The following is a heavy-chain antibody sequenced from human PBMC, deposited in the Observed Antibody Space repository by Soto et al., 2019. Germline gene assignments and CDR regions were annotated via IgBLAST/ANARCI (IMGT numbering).Heavy chain of an antibody. CDR1: GFTFSNAW. V-gene: IGHV3-15*01. J-gene: IGHJ4*02. D-gene: IGHD2-2*03. Sequence: GGSLRLSCAASGFTFSNAWMSWVRQAPGKGLEWVGRIKSKTDGGTTDYAAPVKGRFTISRDDSKNTLYLQMNSLKTEDTAVYYCTTEMGIVVVPAATDYWGQGTLVTVSS. CDR3: TTEMGIVVVPAATDY. CDR2: IKSKTDGGTT.